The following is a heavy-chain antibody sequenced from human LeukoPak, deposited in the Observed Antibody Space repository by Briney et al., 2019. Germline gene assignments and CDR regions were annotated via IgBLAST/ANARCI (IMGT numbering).Heavy chain of an antibody. Sequence: PGGSLRLSCVGSGFTFSSYEMNWVRQAPGKGLEWVSYISSGNDPIYYADSVKGRFTISRDNAKNSLYLQMNSLRAEDTAVYYCARGYLSYGSGSYKIDYWGQGTLVTVSS. CDR1: GFTFSSYE. V-gene: IGHV3-48*03. J-gene: IGHJ4*02. D-gene: IGHD3-10*01. CDR2: ISSGNDPI. CDR3: ARGYLSYGSGSYKIDY.